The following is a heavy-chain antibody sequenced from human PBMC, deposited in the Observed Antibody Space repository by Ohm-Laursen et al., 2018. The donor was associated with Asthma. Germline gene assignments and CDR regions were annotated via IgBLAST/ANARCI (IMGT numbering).Heavy chain of an antibody. CDR1: GFTFSSYG. J-gene: IGHJ6*02. Sequence: SLRLSCAATGFTFSSYGIHWVRQAPGKGLEWVAVISYDGSNKYYADSVKGRFTISRDNSKNTLYLQMNSLRAEDTAVYYCARGPTPEGWNFPNYYYYGMDVWGQGTTVTVSS. CDR3: ARGPTPEGWNFPNYYYYGMDV. D-gene: IGHD1-7*01. CDR2: ISYDGSNK. V-gene: IGHV3-30*03.